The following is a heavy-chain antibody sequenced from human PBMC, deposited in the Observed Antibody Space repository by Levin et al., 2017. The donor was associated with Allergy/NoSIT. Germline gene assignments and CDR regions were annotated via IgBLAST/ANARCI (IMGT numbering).Heavy chain of an antibody. CDR3: ARAHIVVVPAAISGGGGPYDYYGMDV. CDR1: GYTFTSYG. Sequence: ASVKVSCKASGYTFTSYGISWVRQAPGQGLEWMGWISAYNGNTNYAQKLQGRVTMTTDTSTSTAYMELRSLRSDDTAVYYCARAHIVVVPAAISGGGGPYDYYGMDVWGQGTTVTVSS. V-gene: IGHV1-18*01. CDR2: ISAYNGNT. J-gene: IGHJ6*02. D-gene: IGHD2-2*01.